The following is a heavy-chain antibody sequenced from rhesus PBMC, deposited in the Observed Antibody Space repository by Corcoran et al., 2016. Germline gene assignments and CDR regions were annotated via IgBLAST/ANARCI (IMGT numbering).Heavy chain of an antibody. V-gene: IGHV5-43*01. J-gene: IGHJ4*01. CDR2: IYPGDADT. CDR3: AKAQEGPTVAATYFDY. Sequence: EVQLVQSGAEVKRPGESLRISCKTSGYSFTGSWISWVHQMPGKGLEWMGSIYPGDADTRYNPSFQGHVTISADKSISTTYLQWSSLKASDTATYYCAKAQEGPTVAATYFDYWGQGVLVTVSS. D-gene: IGHD4-29*01. CDR1: GYSFTGSW.